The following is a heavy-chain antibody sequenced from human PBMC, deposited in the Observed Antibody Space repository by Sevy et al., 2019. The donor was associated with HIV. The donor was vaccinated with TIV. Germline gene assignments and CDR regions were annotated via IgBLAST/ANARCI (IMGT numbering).Heavy chain of an antibody. CDR2: ISYDGSNK. D-gene: IGHD2-21*02. Sequence: GGSLRLSCAASGFTFSSYGMHWVRQAPGKGLEWVALISYDGSNKYYADSVKGRFTISRDNSKNTLYLQMNSLRAEDTAVYYCAKDGVVVTAILKTPYYYYYGMDVWGQGTTVTVSS. CDR1: GFTFSSYG. CDR3: AKDGVVVTAILKTPYYYYYGMDV. J-gene: IGHJ6*02. V-gene: IGHV3-30*18.